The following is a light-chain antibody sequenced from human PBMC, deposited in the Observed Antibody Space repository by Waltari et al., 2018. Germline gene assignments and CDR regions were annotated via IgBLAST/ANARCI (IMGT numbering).Light chain of an antibody. CDR2: KAS. Sequence: DIQMTQSPSSLSAFVGDTVTITCRASQSISNWLAWYQQKPGKPPILLIYKASSLKSGVPSRFRGSGSGTQFTLTISSLQPGDVATYYCQQYNTYSSFGQGTNLEIK. J-gene: IGKJ2*01. V-gene: IGKV1-5*03. CDR1: QSISNW. CDR3: QQYNTYSS.